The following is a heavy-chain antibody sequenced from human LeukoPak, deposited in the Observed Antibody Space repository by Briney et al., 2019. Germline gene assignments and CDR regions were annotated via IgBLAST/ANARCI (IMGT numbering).Heavy chain of an antibody. D-gene: IGHD6-13*01. CDR1: GGSINSNIHY. Sequence: PSETLSLTCSVSGGSINSNIHYWGWLRQPPGKGLEWIGTVYHSGSAYYNPSLKSRVTISVDTSKNQFSLKLPSVAAADTAVYYCVRHHSSSYYAFFQHWGQGILVTVSS. V-gene: IGHV4-39*01. J-gene: IGHJ1*01. CDR2: VYHSGSA. CDR3: VRHHSSSYYAFFQH.